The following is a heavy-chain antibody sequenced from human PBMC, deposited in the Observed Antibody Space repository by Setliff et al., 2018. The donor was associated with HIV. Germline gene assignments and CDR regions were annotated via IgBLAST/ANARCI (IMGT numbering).Heavy chain of an antibody. CDR3: AKDRLNYYDSSGYPEYVQH. CDR1: GFTFSSYW. CDR2: ISYDGSNK. Sequence: GGSLRLSCAAAGFTFSSYWMHWVRQAPGKGLEWVAVISYDGSNKYYADPVKGRFTISRDNSKNTLYLQMNSLRAEDTAVYYCAKDRLNYYDSSGYPEYVQHWGQGTLVTFSS. D-gene: IGHD3-22*01. J-gene: IGHJ1*01. V-gene: IGHV3-30*18.